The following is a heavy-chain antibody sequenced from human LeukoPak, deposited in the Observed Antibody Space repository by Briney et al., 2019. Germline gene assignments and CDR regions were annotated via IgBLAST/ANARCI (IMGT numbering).Heavy chain of an antibody. Sequence: SETLSLTCAVSGYSISSGYYCGWIRQPPGKGLEWIGSIYHSGSTYYNPSLKSRVTISVDTSKNQFSLKLRSVTAADTAVYYCARHLTQVLFDIWGQGTMVTVSS. V-gene: IGHV4-38-2*01. J-gene: IGHJ3*02. D-gene: IGHD4/OR15-4a*01. CDR2: IYHSGST. CDR3: ARHLTQVLFDI. CDR1: GYSISSGYY.